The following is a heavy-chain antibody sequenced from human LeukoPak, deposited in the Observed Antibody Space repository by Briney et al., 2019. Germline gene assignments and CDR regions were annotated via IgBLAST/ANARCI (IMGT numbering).Heavy chain of an antibody. V-gene: IGHV3-53*01. Sequence: GGSLRLSCAPSGLTVSSNYMSWVRQAPGKGLEWVSVIYSGGSTYYADSVKGRFTIFRGNSKNTVYLQMNSLRAEDTALYYCARYYYDSSGYPYYFDYWGQGTLVTVSS. CDR3: ARYYYDSSGYPYYFDY. CDR1: GLTVSSNY. D-gene: IGHD3-22*01. J-gene: IGHJ4*02. CDR2: IYSGGST.